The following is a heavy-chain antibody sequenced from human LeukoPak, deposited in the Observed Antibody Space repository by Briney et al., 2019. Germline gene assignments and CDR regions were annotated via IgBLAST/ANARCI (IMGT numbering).Heavy chain of an antibody. V-gene: IGHV1-3*01. Sequence: ASVKVSCKASGYTFTSYAMHWVRQAPGQRLEWMGWINAGNGNTKYSQEFQGRVTITRDTSASTAYMELSSLRSEDTAVYYCARVPTVISALWDYWGQGTLVTVSS. CDR3: ARVPTVISALWDY. D-gene: IGHD4-17*01. CDR1: GYTFTSYA. CDR2: INAGNGNT. J-gene: IGHJ4*02.